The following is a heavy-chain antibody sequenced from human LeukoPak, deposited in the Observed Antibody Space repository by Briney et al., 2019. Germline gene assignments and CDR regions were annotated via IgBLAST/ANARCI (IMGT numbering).Heavy chain of an antibody. Sequence: GGSLRLSCAASGFTFSDYSMNWVRQAPGKGLEWVSSISSSSSYIYYADSVKGRFTISRDNAKNSLYLQMNSLRAEDTAVYYCARDPGSSWSYFYYWGQGTLVTVSS. CDR3: ARDPGSSWSYFYY. D-gene: IGHD6-13*01. CDR1: GFTFSDYS. J-gene: IGHJ4*02. V-gene: IGHV3-21*01. CDR2: ISSSSSYI.